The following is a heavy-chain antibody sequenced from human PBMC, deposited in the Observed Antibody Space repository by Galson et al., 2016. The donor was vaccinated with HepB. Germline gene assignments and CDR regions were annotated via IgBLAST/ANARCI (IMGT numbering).Heavy chain of an antibody. Sequence: SVKVSCKASGYTFSSHGISWVRQAPGQGLEWMGWIRAYNGNTNYAQNPQDRVTMTTDTSTNTAYTELRSLRSDDTAVYYCSRYYDFWRGVDYWGQGTLVIVSS. CDR1: GYTFSSHG. CDR2: IRAYNGNT. V-gene: IGHV1-18*01. D-gene: IGHD3-3*01. J-gene: IGHJ4*02. CDR3: SRYYDFWRGVDY.